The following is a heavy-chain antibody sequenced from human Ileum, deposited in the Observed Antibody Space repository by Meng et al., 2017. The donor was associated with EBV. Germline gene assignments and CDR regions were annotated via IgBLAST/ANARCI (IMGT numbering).Heavy chain of an antibody. CDR3: ARTRGSAGAGADP. CDR2: IYYSGNA. Sequence: EACGPGLVKPSETLSLPCTVSGGSRSGYYWSWIRQPPGKGLEWIGYIYYSGNANYNPSLKSRLRLSVDTSKNQFSLNLDSVTAADTAVYYCARTRGSAGAGADPWGQGTLVTVSS. CDR1: GGSRSGYY. J-gene: IGHJ5*02. D-gene: IGHD6-19*01. V-gene: IGHV4-59*01.